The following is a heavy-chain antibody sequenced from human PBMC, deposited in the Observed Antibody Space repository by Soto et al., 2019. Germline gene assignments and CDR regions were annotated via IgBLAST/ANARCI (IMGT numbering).Heavy chain of an antibody. V-gene: IGHV3-7*01. CDR1: GFTFSSYR. J-gene: IGHJ4*02. CDR3: ARPGSDRLGEVSTDF. D-gene: IGHD3-16*01. CDR2: IKEDGSEK. Sequence: DVQLVQSGGGLVQPGGSLRLSCAASGFTFSSYRMSWVRQAPGKGLEWVANIKEDGSEKNYVDSVKGRFTISRDNAKDSFHLHMTILRVDETAFYYCARPGSDRLGEVSTDFWGQGSLGTVS.